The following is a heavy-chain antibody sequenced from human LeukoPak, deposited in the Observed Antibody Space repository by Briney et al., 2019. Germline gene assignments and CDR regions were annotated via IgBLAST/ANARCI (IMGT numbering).Heavy chain of an antibody. Sequence: SETLSLTCAVYGGSFSGYYWSWIRQPPGKGLEWIGEINHSGSTNYNPSLKSRVTISVDTSKNQFSLRLSSVTAADTAVYYCARRSNWYFDLWGRGTLVTVSS. CDR1: GGSFSGYY. CDR3: ARRSNWYFDL. V-gene: IGHV4-34*01. CDR2: INHSGST. J-gene: IGHJ2*01.